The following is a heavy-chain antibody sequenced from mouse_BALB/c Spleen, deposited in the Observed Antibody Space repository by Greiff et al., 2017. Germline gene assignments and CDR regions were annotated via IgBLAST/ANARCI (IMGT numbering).Heavy chain of an antibody. CDR2: IWAGGST. Sequence: VQLKESGPGLVAPSQSLSITCTVSGFSLTSYGVHWVRQPPGKGLEWLGVIWAGGSTNYNSALMSRLSISKDNSKSQVFLKMNSLQTDDTAMYYWARVHGSSYVGAMDYWGQGTSVTVSS. V-gene: IGHV2-9*02. D-gene: IGHD1-1*01. CDR1: GFSLTSYG. CDR3: ARVHGSSYVGAMDY. J-gene: IGHJ4*01.